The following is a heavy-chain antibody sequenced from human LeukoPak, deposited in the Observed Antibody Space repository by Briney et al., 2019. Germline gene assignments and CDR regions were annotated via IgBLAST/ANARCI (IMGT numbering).Heavy chain of an antibody. CDR2: ISSSSSTI. D-gene: IGHD3-22*01. CDR1: GFTFSSYS. CDR3: AKARLRTYGMDV. V-gene: IGHV3-48*01. J-gene: IGHJ6*02. Sequence: QPGGSLRLSGAASGFTFSSYSMNWVRQAPRKGLEWVSYISSSSSTIYYADSVKGRFTISRDNAKNSLYLQMNSLRAEDTAVYYCAKARLRTYGMDVWGQGTTVTVSS.